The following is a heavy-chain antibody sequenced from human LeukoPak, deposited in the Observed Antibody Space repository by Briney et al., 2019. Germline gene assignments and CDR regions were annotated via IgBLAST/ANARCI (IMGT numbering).Heavy chain of an antibody. J-gene: IGHJ3*01. V-gene: IGHV3-23*01. D-gene: IGHD3-22*01. Sequence: GGSLKLSCEASGFIFSTYAMAWVRQAPGKGLDWVSVIGASGAETYYSDSAKGRFTVSRDNSKDTLFLHMSSLRAEDTAVYFCATRPRDSSGYYLGAFDAWGQGTTVTVSS. CDR3: ATRPRDSSGYYLGAFDA. CDR1: GFIFSTYA. CDR2: IGASGAET.